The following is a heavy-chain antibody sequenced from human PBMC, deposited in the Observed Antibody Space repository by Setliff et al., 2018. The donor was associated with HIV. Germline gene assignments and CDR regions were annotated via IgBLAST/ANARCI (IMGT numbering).Heavy chain of an antibody. Sequence: ASVKVSCKASGYSFTAYGISWVRQAPGQGFEWMGWINIDSGRTNFAQKFQDRVTVTTDTSTNTTYMGLRGLRSDDTAASYCARVPSGAAGLVSAGFYFWGQGTLVTVSS. J-gene: IGHJ4*01. D-gene: IGHD6-25*01. CDR2: INIDSGRT. V-gene: IGHV1-18*01. CDR3: ARVPSGAAGLVSAGFYF. CDR1: GYSFTAYG.